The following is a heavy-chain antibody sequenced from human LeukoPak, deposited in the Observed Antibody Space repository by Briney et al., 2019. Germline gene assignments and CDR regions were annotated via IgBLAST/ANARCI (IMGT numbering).Heavy chain of an antibody. CDR1: GYTFTSYG. Sequence: ASVKVSCKASGYTFTSYGISWVRQAPGQGLEWMGWISAYNGNTNYAQKLQGRVTMTTDTSTSTAYMELRSLRSDDTAAYYCARSSGVVITTWFDHWGQGTLVTVPS. CDR2: ISAYNGNT. D-gene: IGHD3-22*01. CDR3: ARSSGVVITTWFDH. V-gene: IGHV1-18*01. J-gene: IGHJ5*02.